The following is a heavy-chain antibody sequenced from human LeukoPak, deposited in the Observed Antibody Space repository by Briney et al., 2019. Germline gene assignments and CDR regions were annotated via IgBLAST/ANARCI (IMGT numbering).Heavy chain of an antibody. CDR1: GYTFTSYA. Sequence: ASVKVSCKASGYTFTSYAMHWVRQAPGQRLEWMGWINAGNGNTKYSQKFLGRVTITRDTSASTAYMELSSLRSEDTAVYYCARAEMNYDILTGYYPVGYFDYWGQGTLVTVSS. CDR2: INAGNGNT. D-gene: IGHD3-9*01. J-gene: IGHJ4*02. CDR3: ARAEMNYDILTGYYPVGYFDY. V-gene: IGHV1-3*01.